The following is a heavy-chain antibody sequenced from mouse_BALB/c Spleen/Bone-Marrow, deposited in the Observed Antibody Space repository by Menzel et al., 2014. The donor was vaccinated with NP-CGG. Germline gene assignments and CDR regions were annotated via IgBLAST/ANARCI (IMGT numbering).Heavy chain of an antibody. Sequence: EVQGVESGGGLVKPGGSLKLSCAASGFTFSDYYMYWVRQTPEKRLEWVATISDGGSYTYYPDSVKGRFTISRDNAKNNLFLQLGSLKSEDTAMYYCAREVSMDYWGQGTSVTVSS. J-gene: IGHJ4*01. CDR3: AREVSMDY. V-gene: IGHV5-4*02. CDR1: GFTFSDYY. CDR2: ISDGGSYT.